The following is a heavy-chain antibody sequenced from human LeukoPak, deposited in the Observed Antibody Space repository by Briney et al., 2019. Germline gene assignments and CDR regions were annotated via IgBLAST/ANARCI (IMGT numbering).Heavy chain of an antibody. Sequence: GGSLRLSCVASGFTFSSYEMTWVRQAPGKGLEWLSYISSSGSTIYYADSVKGRFTDSRDNAKNSLYLQMNSLRAEDTAVYYCARESGITMLRGAHTPWGQGIPVTVPS. D-gene: IGHD3-10*01. CDR1: GFTFSSYE. CDR2: ISSSGSTI. V-gene: IGHV3-48*03. J-gene: IGHJ5*02. CDR3: ARESGITMLRGAHTP.